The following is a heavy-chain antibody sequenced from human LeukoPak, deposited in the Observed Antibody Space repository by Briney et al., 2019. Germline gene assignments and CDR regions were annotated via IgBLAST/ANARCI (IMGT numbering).Heavy chain of an antibody. V-gene: IGHV4-30-2*01. D-gene: IGHD4-23*01. CDR1: GGSISSRGYS. Sequence: PSETLSLTCAASGGSISSRGYSWSWMRQPPGKGLDWIGYIYHSGSTYYHPSLKIPFTISVDRSKNQLSLKLSSVTAADTAVYYCATDYGGNSNWYFDLWGRGTLVTVSS. CDR3: ATDYGGNSNWYFDL. CDR2: IYHSGST. J-gene: IGHJ2*01.